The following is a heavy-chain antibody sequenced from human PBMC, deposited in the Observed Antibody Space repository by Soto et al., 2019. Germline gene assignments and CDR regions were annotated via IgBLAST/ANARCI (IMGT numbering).Heavy chain of an antibody. CDR2: VTPYKADT. V-gene: IGHV1-18*04. D-gene: IGHD5-12*01. CDR3: ATDGPSNSGNLYAFDI. J-gene: IGHJ3*02. CDR1: GYTLTNYG. Sequence: QAQLGQSGAEVKKSGASVRVSCKASGYTLTNYGVTWVRQAPGQGLEWLGRVTPYKADTNSAQNLQGRVTMATDTSTNTAYLELRSLRSDDTAVYFCATDGPSNSGNLYAFDIWGQGTMVTVSA.